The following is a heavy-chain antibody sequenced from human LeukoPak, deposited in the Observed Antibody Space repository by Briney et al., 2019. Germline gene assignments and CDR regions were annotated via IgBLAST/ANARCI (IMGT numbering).Heavy chain of an antibody. V-gene: IGHV4-34*01. J-gene: IGHJ5*02. CDR3: ARGGRVSVDCSGGSCYFPYNWFDP. CDR2: INHSGST. Sequence: PSETLSLTCAVYGGSFSGYYWSWIRQPPGKGLEWIGEINHSGSTNYNPSLKSRVTISVDTSKNQFSLKLSSVTAADTAVYYCARGGRVSVDCSGGSCYFPYNWFDPWGQGTLVTVSS. D-gene: IGHD2-15*01. CDR1: GGSFSGYY.